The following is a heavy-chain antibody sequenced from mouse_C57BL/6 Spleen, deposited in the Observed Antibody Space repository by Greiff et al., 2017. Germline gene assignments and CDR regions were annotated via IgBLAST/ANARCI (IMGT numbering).Heavy chain of an antibody. D-gene: IGHD2-3*01. Sequence: QVQLQQSGAELVRPGASVTLSCKASGYTFTDYEMPWVQQTPVHGLEWIGAIAPGTGGTAYTQKFKGRAILTADKSSSTAYMELRRLTSEDSAVYYCTRSRDGYHGDYWGQGTTLTVSS. CDR2: IAPGTGGT. CDR3: TRSRDGYHGDY. V-gene: IGHV1-15*01. CDR1: GYTFTDYE. J-gene: IGHJ2*01.